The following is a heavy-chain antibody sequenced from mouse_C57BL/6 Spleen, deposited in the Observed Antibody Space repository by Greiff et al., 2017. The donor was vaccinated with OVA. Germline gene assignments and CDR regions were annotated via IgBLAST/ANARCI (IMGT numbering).Heavy chain of an antibody. Sequence: QVQLQQSGPELVKPGASVKISCKASGYAFSSSWMNWVKQRPGKGLEWIGRIYPGDGDTNYNGKFKGKATLTADKSSSTAYMQLSSLTSEDSAVYFWARNYGSSSYAMDYWGQGTSVTVSS. J-gene: IGHJ4*01. D-gene: IGHD1-1*01. V-gene: IGHV1-82*01. CDR2: IYPGDGDT. CDR1: GYAFSSSW. CDR3: ARNYGSSSYAMDY.